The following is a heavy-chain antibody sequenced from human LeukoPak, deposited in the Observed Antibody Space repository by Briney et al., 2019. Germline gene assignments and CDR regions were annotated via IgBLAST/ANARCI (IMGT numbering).Heavy chain of an antibody. D-gene: IGHD3-10*01. Sequence: GGSLRLSRAASGFIFSSYGMHWVRQAPGKGLEWVAVIWYDGSNKYYADSVKGRFTISRDNSKNTLYLQMNSLRAEDTAVYYCARDGDYYGSGSYYNRRRYFDYWGQGTLVTVSS. CDR3: ARDGDYYGSGSYYNRRRYFDY. J-gene: IGHJ4*02. CDR1: GFIFSSYG. CDR2: IWYDGSNK. V-gene: IGHV3-33*01.